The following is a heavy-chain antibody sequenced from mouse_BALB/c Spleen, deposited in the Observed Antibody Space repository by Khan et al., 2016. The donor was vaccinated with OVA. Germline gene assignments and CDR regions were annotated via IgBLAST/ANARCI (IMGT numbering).Heavy chain of an antibody. CDR1: GYTFNDYY. V-gene: IGHV1-77*01. CDR3: ASMCYIFYTVAD. Sequence: QVQLQQSGAELARPGASVKLSCKASGYTFNDYYINWVKQRTGQGLEWIGEISPGSGDTYYIEKCKGKATLTAHKASSTAYMQCSLLTSQASEVYFCASMCYIFYTVADCGQGTLVTFSA. D-gene: IGHD2-1*01. CDR2: ISPGSGDT. J-gene: IGHJ3*01.